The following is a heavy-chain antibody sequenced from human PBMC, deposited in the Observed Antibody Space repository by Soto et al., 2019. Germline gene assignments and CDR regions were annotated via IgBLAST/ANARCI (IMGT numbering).Heavy chain of an antibody. V-gene: IGHV4-39*01. CDR3: ARHEAGWYFDS. CDR1: RGSISSGTNY. J-gene: IGHJ4*02. D-gene: IGHD6-25*01. Sequence: PSETLSLTCTVSRGSISSGTNYWAWIRQPPGKGLEWIANIYYSGSTFYNPSLKSRVTMSLDTSKNQFSLTLRSVTAAETAVYYCARHEAGWYFDSWGQGTLVTVSS. CDR2: IYYSGST.